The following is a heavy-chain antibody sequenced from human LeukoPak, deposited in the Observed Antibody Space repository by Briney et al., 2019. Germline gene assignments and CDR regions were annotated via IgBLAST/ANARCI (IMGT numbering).Heavy chain of an antibody. CDR2: IYYSGST. Sequence: PSETLSLTCTVSDYSINSGYYWGWIRQPPGKGLEWIGSIYYSGSTNYNPSLKSRVTISVDKSKNQFSLKLSSVTAADTAVYYCARGGYYGSGNDFRFDPWGQGTLVTVSS. J-gene: IGHJ5*02. V-gene: IGHV4-38-2*02. CDR3: ARGGYYGSGNDFRFDP. D-gene: IGHD3-10*01. CDR1: DYSINSGYY.